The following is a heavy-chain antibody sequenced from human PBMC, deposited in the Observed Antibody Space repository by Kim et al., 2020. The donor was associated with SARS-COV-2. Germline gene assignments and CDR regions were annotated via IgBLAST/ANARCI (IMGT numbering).Heavy chain of an antibody. J-gene: IGHJ3*02. CDR2: ISGSGGST. CDR3: ASVFQRTPDAFDI. V-gene: IGHV3-23*01. Sequence: GGSLRLSCAASGITFSSYAMTWVRQAPGKGLEWVSTISGSGGSTYYADSVKGRFTLSRDTSTSTLDLQMNSLRAEDTAVYYCASVFQRTPDAFDIWGQGTVVTVSS. CDR1: GITFSSYA.